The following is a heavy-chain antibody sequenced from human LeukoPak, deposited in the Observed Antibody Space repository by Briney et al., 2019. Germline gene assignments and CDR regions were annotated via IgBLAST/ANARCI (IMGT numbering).Heavy chain of an antibody. V-gene: IGHV3-30*02. J-gene: IGHJ3*02. CDR2: IRYDGSNK. Sequence: GGSLRLSCAASGFTFSSYGMHWVRQAPGKGLEWVAFIRYDGSNKYYADSVKGRFTISRDNSKNTLYLQMNSLRAEDTAVYYCAKDRWNSGYEPRGGPALDIWGQGTMVTVSS. D-gene: IGHD5-12*01. CDR3: AKDRWNSGYEPRGGPALDI. CDR1: GFTFSSYG.